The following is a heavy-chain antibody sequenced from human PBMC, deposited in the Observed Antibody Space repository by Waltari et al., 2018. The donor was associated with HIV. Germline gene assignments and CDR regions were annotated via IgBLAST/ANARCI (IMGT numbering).Heavy chain of an antibody. CDR3: ARSASGNYYQDPADT. V-gene: IGHV3-30*03. CDR2: LSCDGTEK. Sequence: QVQLVESGGGVVQPGGSLRLSCTASGFTFSDYAMHWVRQVQGKGLGWVEVLSCDGTEKYYGDSVEGRFTVARDNSKNTLYRQMTSLTTDDTAMFYCARSASGNYYQDPADTWGQGTLVSVFS. J-gene: IGHJ5*02. D-gene: IGHD3-10*01. CDR1: GFTFSDYA.